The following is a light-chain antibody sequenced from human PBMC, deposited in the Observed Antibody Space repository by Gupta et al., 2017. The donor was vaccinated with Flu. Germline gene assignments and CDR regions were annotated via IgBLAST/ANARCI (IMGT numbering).Light chain of an antibody. CDR2: DAS. V-gene: IGKV1-33*01. J-gene: IGKJ1*01. CDR1: QDISNY. Sequence: DIQMTQSPSSLSASVGDRVTITCQASQDISNYLNWYQQKPGKAPKLLIYDASNLETGVPSRFSGSGSVTDFTFTSSSRQPEDIAKYYWQQDDNLQTFGQGTKVEIK. CDR3: QQDDNLQT.